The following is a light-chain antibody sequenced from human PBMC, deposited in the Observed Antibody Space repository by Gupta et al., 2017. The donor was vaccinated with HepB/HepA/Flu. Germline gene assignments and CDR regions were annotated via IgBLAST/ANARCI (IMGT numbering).Light chain of an antibody. CDR3: QHYSNWPPYT. Sequence: EIVMTQSPATLSVSPGERATLSCRASQSVSSNLAWYQQKPGHPPRLLIYGASTRATGIAARFSGSGGGREVSLTISSRQSEEFAVYYCQHYSNWPPYTFGRGTKVEIK. V-gene: IGKV3-15*01. CDR2: GAS. J-gene: IGKJ2*01. CDR1: QSVSSN.